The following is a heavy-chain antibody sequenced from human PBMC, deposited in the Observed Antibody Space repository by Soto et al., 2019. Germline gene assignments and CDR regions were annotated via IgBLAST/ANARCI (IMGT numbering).Heavy chain of an antibody. CDR1: GLKFGNYA. J-gene: IGHJ4*01. CDR2: VSWTNISF. Sequence: SLRIFCADSGLKFGNYAMHWVRQVPGRGLEWVSGVSWTNISFGYADSVKGRFTISRDNAKNSLYLQMNSLRREDTAFYYCARDRDTAMVTGDFDYWGHGTLVTVSS. D-gene: IGHD5-18*01. CDR3: ARDRDTAMVTGDFDY. V-gene: IGHV3-9*01.